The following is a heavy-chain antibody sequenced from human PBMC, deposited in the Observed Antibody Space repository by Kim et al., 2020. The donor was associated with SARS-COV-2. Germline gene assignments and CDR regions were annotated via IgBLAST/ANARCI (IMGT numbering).Heavy chain of an antibody. Sequence: SNPSLRSRVTISVDTSKNQFSLKLSSVTAADTAVYYCARRPAMGNNWFDPWGQGTLVTVSS. J-gene: IGHJ5*02. CDR3: ARRPAMGNNWFDP. D-gene: IGHD5-18*01. V-gene: IGHV4-39*01.